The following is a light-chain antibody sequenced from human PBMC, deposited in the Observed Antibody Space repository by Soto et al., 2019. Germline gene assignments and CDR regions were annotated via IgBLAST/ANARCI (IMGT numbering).Light chain of an antibody. J-gene: IGLJ3*02. Sequence: QSVLTQPPSASGTPGQRVTIACSGSSSNVGSNNVNWYQQLPGTAPKLLIYTNNQRPSGVPDRFSGSKSGTSASLAISGLQSEDEADYYCGAWDDSLNGWVFGGGTQLTVL. CDR1: SSNVGSNN. V-gene: IGLV1-44*01. CDR3: GAWDDSLNGWV. CDR2: TNN.